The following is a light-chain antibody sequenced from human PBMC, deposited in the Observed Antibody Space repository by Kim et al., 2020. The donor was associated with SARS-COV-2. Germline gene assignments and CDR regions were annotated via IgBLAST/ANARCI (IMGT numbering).Light chain of an antibody. J-gene: IGLJ3*02. CDR1: SSDVGSYDL. CDR2: EVT. CDR3: CSYAGSTTWV. Sequence: QSALTQPASVSGSPGQSITISCTGTSSDVGSYDLVSWYQQHPGKAPKLIIYEVTEWPSGVSTRFSGSKSGNMASLTISGLQAEDEADYYCCSYAGSTTWVFGGGTKVTVL. V-gene: IGLV2-23*02.